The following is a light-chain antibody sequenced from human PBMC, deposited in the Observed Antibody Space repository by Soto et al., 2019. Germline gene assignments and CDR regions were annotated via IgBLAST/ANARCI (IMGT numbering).Light chain of an antibody. CDR3: EQRSSVIT. CDR2: DAY. V-gene: IGKV3-11*01. CDR1: QSVSSQ. Sequence: EVVLTQSPATLSLSPGQGATLSCRASQSVSSQLAWYQQKPGQAPRLLIYDAYKRATGIPARFSGNGFGTYFTRTISSLEPEDFAVYYCEQRSSVITFGRGPRLEIK. J-gene: IGKJ5*01.